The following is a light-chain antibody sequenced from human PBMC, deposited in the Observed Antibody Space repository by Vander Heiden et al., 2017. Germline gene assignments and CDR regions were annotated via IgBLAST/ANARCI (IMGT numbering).Light chain of an antibody. V-gene: IGKV4-1*01. J-gene: IGKJ4*01. CDR1: NKNY. CDR3: QQDVSTPLT. Sequence: DIVMTQSPDSLAVSLGERATNNKNYLAWYQQKPGQPPKLLIYWASTRESGVPDRFSGSGSGTDFTLTISSLQAEDVAVYYCQQDVSTPLTFGGGTKVEIK. CDR2: WAS.